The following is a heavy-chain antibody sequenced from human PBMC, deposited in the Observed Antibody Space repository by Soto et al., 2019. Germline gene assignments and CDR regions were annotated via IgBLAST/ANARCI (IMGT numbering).Heavy chain of an antibody. V-gene: IGHV3-7*05. CDR3: ARARRITIFGVVYFDY. Sequence: VQLVESGGGLVQPGGALRLSCVASEFTFSNYWMSWVRQAPGKGLEWVANIKQDGSEKFHVDSVKGRFTISRDNAKNSLYLQMNSLRAEDTAVYYCARARRITIFGVVYFDYWGQGTLVTVSS. D-gene: IGHD3-3*01. J-gene: IGHJ4*02. CDR1: EFTFSNYW. CDR2: IKQDGSEK.